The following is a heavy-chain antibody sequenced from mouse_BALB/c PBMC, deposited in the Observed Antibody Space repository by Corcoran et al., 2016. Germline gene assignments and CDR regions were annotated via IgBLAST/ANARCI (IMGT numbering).Heavy chain of an antibody. J-gene: IGHJ2*01. CDR3: ARSFYGYPFDY. CDR1: GFSLSTSGMG. Sequence: QVTLKESGPGILQPSQTLSLTCSFSGFSLSTSGMGVSWIRQPSGKGLEWLAHIYWDDDKRYNPSLKSRLTISKDTSRNQVFLKITSVDTADTATYYCARSFYGYPFDYWGQGTTLTVSS. D-gene: IGHD2-2*01. V-gene: IGHV8-12*01. CDR2: IYWDDDK.